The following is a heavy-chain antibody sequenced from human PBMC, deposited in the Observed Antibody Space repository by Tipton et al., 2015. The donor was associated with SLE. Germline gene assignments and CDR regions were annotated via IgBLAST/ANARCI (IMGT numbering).Heavy chain of an antibody. D-gene: IGHD5-12*01. CDR2: IYYSGST. CDR3: ARRQWGSGYDYFDY. Sequence: TLSLTCTVSGDSISNVGYYWSWIRQHPGKGLEWIGYIYYSGSTNYNPSLKSRVTMSVDTSKNQFSLKLSSVTAADTAVYYCARRQWGSGYDYFDYWGQGTLVTVSS. V-gene: IGHV4-61*08. J-gene: IGHJ4*02. CDR1: GDSISNVGYY.